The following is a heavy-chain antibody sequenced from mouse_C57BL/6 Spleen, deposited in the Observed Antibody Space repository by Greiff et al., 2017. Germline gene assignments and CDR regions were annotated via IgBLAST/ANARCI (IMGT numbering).Heavy chain of an antibody. CDR3: AREGRLPFAY. D-gene: IGHD3-2*02. CDR2: IHPNSGST. Sequence: QVQLKQPGAELVKPGASVKLSCKASGYTFTSYWMHWVKQRPGQGLEWIGMIHPNSGSTNYNEKFKSKATLTVDKSSSTAYMQLSSLTSEDSAVYYCAREGRLPFAYWGQGTLVTVSA. CDR1: GYTFTSYW. J-gene: IGHJ3*01. V-gene: IGHV1-64*01.